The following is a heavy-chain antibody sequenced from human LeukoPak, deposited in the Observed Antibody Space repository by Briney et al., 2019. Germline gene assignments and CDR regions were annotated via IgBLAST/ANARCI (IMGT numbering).Heavy chain of an antibody. J-gene: IGHJ5*02. Sequence: SETLSLTCTVSGGSISSYSWSWIRQPPGKGLEWIGYMYYSGNTNYNPSLKSRVTISIDTSKNQFSLKLSSVTAADTAVYYCARRRAEGGSNGHYNWFDPWGQGTLVTVSS. D-gene: IGHD6-13*01. CDR3: ARRRAEGGSNGHYNWFDP. V-gene: IGHV4-59*08. CDR2: MYYSGNT. CDR1: GGSISSYS.